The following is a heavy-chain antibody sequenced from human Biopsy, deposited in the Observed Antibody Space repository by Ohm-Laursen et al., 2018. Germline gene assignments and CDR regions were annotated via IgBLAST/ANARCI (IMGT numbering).Heavy chain of an antibody. CDR1: GFIFDDYA. CDR2: ISSSSSTI. V-gene: IGHV3-48*01. D-gene: IGHD3-22*01. Sequence: SLRLSCAASGFIFDDYAMHWVRQASGKGLEFISYISSSSSTISYADSVKGRFTISRDNAKKSLYLQLNSLRAEDTAVYYCATAIDRRFDYWGQGTLVTVSS. CDR3: ATAIDRRFDY. J-gene: IGHJ4*02.